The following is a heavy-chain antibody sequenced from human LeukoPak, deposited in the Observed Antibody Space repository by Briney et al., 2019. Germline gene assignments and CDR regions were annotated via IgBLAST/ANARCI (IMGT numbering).Heavy chain of an antibody. D-gene: IGHD5-18*01. CDR1: GYTFTSYG. V-gene: IGHV1-18*01. CDR3: ARVDSSDRPNDY. J-gene: IGHJ4*02. Sequence: ASVKVSCKASGYTFTSYGISWVRQAPGQGLEWMGWISAYNGNTNYAQKLQGRVTMTTDTFTSTAYMELRSLRSDDTAVYYCARVDSSDRPNDYWGQGTLVTVSS. CDR2: ISAYNGNT.